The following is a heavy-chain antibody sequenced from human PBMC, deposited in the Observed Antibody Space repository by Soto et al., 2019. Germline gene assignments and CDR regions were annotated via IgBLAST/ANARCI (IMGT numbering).Heavy chain of an antibody. Sequence: GGSLSLSCSASGFIFSDYYMSWIRQAPGKGLEWISYISDSGSTIEYADSVKGRFTISRDNAGRSLSLQMNSLRADDTAIYYCARDQPNYGGNSIDAFDIWGQGTVVTVSS. CDR1: GFIFSDYY. D-gene: IGHD4-17*01. J-gene: IGHJ3*02. CDR2: ISDSGSTI. V-gene: IGHV3-11*01. CDR3: ARDQPNYGGNSIDAFDI.